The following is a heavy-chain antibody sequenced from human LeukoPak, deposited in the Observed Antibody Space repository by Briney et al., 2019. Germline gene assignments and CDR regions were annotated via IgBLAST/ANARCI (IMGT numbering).Heavy chain of an antibody. CDR3: ARVDRDAEEGFDY. D-gene: IGHD5-24*01. CDR2: IIPILDVA. J-gene: IGHJ4*02. V-gene: IGHV1-69*04. Sequence: SVKVSCKASGGTFSTNAISWVRQAPGQGLEWMGRIIPILDVANYAQKFQGRVTIAADESTSTAYLELSTLRSEDTAVYYCARVDRDAEEGFDYWGQGTLVTVFS. CDR1: GGTFSTNA.